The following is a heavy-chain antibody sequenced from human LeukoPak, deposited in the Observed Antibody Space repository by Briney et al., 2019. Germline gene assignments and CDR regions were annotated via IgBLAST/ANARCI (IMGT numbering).Heavy chain of an antibody. CDR1: GFTFGDYA. CDR2: IRSKAYGGTT. D-gene: IGHD4-17*01. Sequence: GGSLRLSCTASGFTFGDYATSWVRQAPGKGLEWVGFIRSKAYGGTTEYAASVKGRFTISRDDSKSSAYLQMNSLKTEDTAVYYCTRVDYGDYGKMDVWGQGTTVTVSS. V-gene: IGHV3-49*04. CDR3: TRVDYGDYGKMDV. J-gene: IGHJ6*02.